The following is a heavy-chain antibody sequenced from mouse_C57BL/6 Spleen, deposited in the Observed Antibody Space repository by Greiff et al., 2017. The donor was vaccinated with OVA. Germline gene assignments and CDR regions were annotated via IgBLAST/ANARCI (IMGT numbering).Heavy chain of an antibody. D-gene: IGHD4-1*01. V-gene: IGHV3-6*01. CDR3: ARDWDEDFDY. CDR1: GYSITSGYY. J-gene: IGHJ2*01. CDR2: ISYDGSN. Sequence: DVQLQESGPGLVKPSQSLSLTCSVTGYSITSGYYWNWIRQFPGNKLEWMGYISYDGSNNYNPSLKNRISITRDTSKNQFFLKLNSVTTEDTATYYCARDWDEDFDYWGQGTTLTVSS.